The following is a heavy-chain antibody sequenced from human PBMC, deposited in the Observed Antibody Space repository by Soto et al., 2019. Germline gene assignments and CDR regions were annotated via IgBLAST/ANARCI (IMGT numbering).Heavy chain of an antibody. V-gene: IGHV3-23*01. J-gene: IGHJ1*01. CDR1: GFTFSTYD. CDR3: ANPYRTPLGYCSRNFCPRHFQH. D-gene: IGHD2-2*01. Sequence: GGSLRLSCAASGFTFSTYDMSWVRQAPGKGLEWVSGISGSGDSTYYADSVKGRFTISRDNSKNTLYLQMNSLRAEDTAVYHCANPYRTPLGYCSRNFCPRHFQHWGQGTKVTVSS. CDR2: ISGSGDST.